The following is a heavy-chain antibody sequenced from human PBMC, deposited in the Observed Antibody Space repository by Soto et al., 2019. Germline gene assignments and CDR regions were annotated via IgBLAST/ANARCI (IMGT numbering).Heavy chain of an antibody. J-gene: IGHJ6*03. V-gene: IGHV1-69*13. Sequence: SVKVSCKASGGTFSIYAISWVRQAPGQGLEWMGGIIPIFGTANYAQKFQGRVTITADESTSTAYMELSSLRSDDTAVYYCARGSKPGHYDFWSGYYTYYYMDVWGKGTTVTVSS. CDR2: IIPIFGTA. CDR1: GGTFSIYA. CDR3: ARGSKPGHYDFWSGYYTYYYMDV. D-gene: IGHD3-3*01.